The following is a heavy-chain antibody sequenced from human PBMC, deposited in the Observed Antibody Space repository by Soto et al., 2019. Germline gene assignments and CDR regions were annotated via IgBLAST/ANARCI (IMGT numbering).Heavy chain of an antibody. CDR1: GLSFSGSA. Sequence: GVSLRLSGSASGLSFSGSAMHCVRQASGKGLKWVCRSINKANNYATAYAAWVRGRFTISRDDSKNTAYLQMNSLKTEDTAVYYCTASAYDTFLDYW. CDR3: TASAYDTFLDY. CDR2: SINKANNYAT. D-gene: IGHD5-12*01. J-gene: IGHJ4*01. V-gene: IGHV3-73*01.